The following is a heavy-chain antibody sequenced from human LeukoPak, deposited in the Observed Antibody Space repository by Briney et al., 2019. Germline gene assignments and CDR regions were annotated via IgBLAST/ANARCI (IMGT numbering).Heavy chain of an antibody. J-gene: IGHJ4*02. Sequence: ASVKVSCKASGYTFTSYDINWVRQATGQGLEWMGGIIPIFGTANYAQKFQGRVTITADESTSTAYMELRSLRSDDTAVYYCARLVYSSSSYDYWGQGTLVTVSS. D-gene: IGHD6-6*01. V-gene: IGHV1-69*13. CDR3: ARLVYSSSSYDY. CDR2: IIPIFGTA. CDR1: GYTFTSYD.